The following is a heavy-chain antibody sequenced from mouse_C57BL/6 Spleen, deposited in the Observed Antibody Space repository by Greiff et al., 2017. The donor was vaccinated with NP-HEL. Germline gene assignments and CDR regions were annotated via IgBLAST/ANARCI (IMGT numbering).Heavy chain of an antibody. Sequence: EVQVVESGEGLVKPGGSLKLSCAASGFTFSSYAMSWVRQTPEKRLEWVAYISSGGDYIYYADTVKGRFTISRDNARNTLYLQMSSLKSEDTAMYYCTRDPYYYGSSWFAYWGQGTLVTVSA. D-gene: IGHD1-1*01. J-gene: IGHJ3*01. V-gene: IGHV5-9-1*02. CDR3: TRDPYYYGSSWFAY. CDR1: GFTFSSYA. CDR2: ISSGGDYI.